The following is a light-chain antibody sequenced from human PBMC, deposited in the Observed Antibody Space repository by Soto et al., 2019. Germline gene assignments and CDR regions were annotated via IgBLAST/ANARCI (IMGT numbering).Light chain of an antibody. J-gene: IGKJ4*01. CDR1: QSVASSY. Sequence: EIVLTQSPGTLSLSPGEGATLSCRASQSVASSYLAWYQQKAGQTPRLLLYFASNRATGIPDRFSGSGSGTXXXLTXXRLEPEDFAXYYCQQYSSSPFTFGGGTMVEIK. V-gene: IGKV3-20*01. CDR3: QQYSSSPFT. CDR2: FAS.